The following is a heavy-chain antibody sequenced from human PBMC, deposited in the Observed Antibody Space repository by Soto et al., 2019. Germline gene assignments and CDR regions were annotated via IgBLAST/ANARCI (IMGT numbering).Heavy chain of an antibody. CDR3: SRFTTFYDILTSSYALNYFDY. V-gene: IGHV3-11*03. D-gene: IGHD3-9*01. J-gene: IGHJ4*02. Sequence: PGGSLRISCAASGFTFSDYYLSWIRQAPGKGLEWVSYISSSSSYTNYADSVKGRFTISSDNSKNTLFLQMNNLRAEDTAVYYCSRFTTFYDILTSSYALNYFDYWGQGTRVTVSS. CDR2: ISSSSSYT. CDR1: GFTFSDYY.